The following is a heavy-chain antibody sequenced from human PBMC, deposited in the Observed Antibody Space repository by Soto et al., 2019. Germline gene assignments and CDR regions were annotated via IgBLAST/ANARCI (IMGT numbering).Heavy chain of an antibody. CDR1: GGFISNYY. CDR3: ARDHPHSYGVYYFDY. Sequence: SETLSLTWTVSGGFISNYYWNWIRQSPGKGLEWIGYIYSSGSTHYNPSLQNRVTISIDTSKNQVSLKVNSVTAADTAVYYCARDHPHSYGVYYFDYWGQGTPVTVS. D-gene: IGHD5-18*01. CDR2: IYSSGST. J-gene: IGHJ4*02. V-gene: IGHV4-59*01.